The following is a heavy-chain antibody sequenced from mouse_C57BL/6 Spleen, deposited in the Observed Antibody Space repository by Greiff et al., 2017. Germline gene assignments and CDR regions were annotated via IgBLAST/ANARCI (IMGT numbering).Heavy chain of an antibody. CDR2: INPNNGGT. V-gene: IGHV1-22*01. Sequence: EVQLQQSGPELVKPGASVKMSCKASGYTFTDYNMHWVKQSHGKSLEWIGYINPNNGGTSYNQKFKGKATLTVNKSSSTAYMELRSLTSEDSAVYYCARGAAQATWFAYWGQGTLVTVSA. CDR1: GYTFTDYN. D-gene: IGHD3-2*02. J-gene: IGHJ3*01. CDR3: ARGAAQATWFAY.